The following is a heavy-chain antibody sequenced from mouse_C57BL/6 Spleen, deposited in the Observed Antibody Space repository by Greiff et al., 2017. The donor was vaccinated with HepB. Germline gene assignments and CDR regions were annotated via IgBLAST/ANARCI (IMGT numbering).Heavy chain of an antibody. CDR1: GYTFTSYW. V-gene: IGHV1-59*01. Sequence: QVQLQHPGAELVRPGTSVKLSCKASGYTFTSYWMHWVKQRPGQGLEWIGVIDPSDSYTNYNQKFKGKATLTVDTSSSTAYMQLSSLTSEDSAVYYCARVGYSNYAAYWGQGTLVTVSA. CDR2: IDPSDSYT. D-gene: IGHD2-5*01. J-gene: IGHJ3*01. CDR3: ARVGYSNYAAY.